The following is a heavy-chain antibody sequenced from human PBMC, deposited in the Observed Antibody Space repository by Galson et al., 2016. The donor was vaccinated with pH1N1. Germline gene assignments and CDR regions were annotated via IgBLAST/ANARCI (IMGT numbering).Heavy chain of an antibody. V-gene: IGHV2-5*01. CDR3: VHSYYGDYGGWFDP. Sequence: PALVKPTQTLTLTCTFSGFSLSTSGVGVGWIRQPPGKALEWLAVIYWNDDKRYSPSLKSRLTNTKDTSKNQVVLTMTNMDPVDTATYDCVHSYYGDYGGWFDPWGQGTLVTVSS. D-gene: IGHD4-17*01. CDR2: IYWNDDK. CDR1: GFSLSTSGVG. J-gene: IGHJ5*02.